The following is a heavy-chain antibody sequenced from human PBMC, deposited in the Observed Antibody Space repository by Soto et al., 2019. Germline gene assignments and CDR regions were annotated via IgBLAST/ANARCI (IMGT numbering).Heavy chain of an antibody. D-gene: IGHD3-10*01. CDR2: IIPIFGTA. V-gene: IGHV1-69*13. CDR1: GGTFSSYA. Sequence: SVKVSCKASGGTFSSYAISWVRQAPGQGLEWMGGIIPIFGTANYAQKFQGRVTITADESTSTAYMELSSLRSEDTAVYYCARYYYGSGSYPPYFDYWGQGTLVTVSS. J-gene: IGHJ4*02. CDR3: ARYYYGSGSYPPYFDY.